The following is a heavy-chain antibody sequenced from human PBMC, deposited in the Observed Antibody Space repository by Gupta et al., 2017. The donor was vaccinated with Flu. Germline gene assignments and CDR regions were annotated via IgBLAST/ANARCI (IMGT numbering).Heavy chain of an antibody. V-gene: IGHV1-18*01. J-gene: IGHJ6*02. CDR3: ARAKHLPSGWETTGYYGMDV. Sequence: QVQLVQSGAEVKKPGASVKVSCKASGYTFTSYGISWVRQAPGQGLEWMGWISAYNGNTNYAQKLQGRVTMTTDTSTSTAYMELRSLRSDDTAVYYCARAKHLPSGWETTGYYGMDVWGQGTTVTVSS. D-gene: IGHD6-19*01. CDR1: GYTFTSYG. CDR2: ISAYNGNT.